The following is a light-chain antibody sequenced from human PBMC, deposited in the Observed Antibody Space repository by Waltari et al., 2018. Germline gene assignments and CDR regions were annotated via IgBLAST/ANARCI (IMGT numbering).Light chain of an antibody. CDR1: SSDVGGYNY. V-gene: IGLV2-14*01. Sequence: QSALTQPASVSGSPGQSITISCTGTSSDVGGYNYVSWYQPHPGNVPKLIISEVNKLPSGVSHRFSRSKSGNTASLSISELQTEDEADYYCSSYTSSTTLVFGTGTKVTVL. CDR2: EVN. CDR3: SSYTSSTTLV. J-gene: IGLJ1*01.